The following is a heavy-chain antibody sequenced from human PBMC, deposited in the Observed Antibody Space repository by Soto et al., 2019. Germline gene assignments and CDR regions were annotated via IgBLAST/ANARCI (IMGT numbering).Heavy chain of an antibody. D-gene: IGHD3-22*01. V-gene: IGHV3-33*01. J-gene: IGHJ3*02. CDR1: GFTFSSYG. Sequence: QVQLVESGGGVVQPGRSLRLSCAASGFTFSSYGMHWVRQAPGKGLEWVAGIWYDGSNKYYADSVKGRFTISRDNSKNTLYLQMNSLRAEDTAVYYCARGDYYDSSGYYYRGKGAFDIWGQGTMVIVSS. CDR3: ARGDYYDSSGYYYRGKGAFDI. CDR2: IWYDGSNK.